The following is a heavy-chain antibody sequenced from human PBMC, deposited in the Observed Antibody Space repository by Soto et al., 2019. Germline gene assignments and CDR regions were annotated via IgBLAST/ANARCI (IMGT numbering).Heavy chain of an antibody. J-gene: IGHJ4*02. CDR1: GGSFSGYY. D-gene: IGHD5-18*01. Sequence: PSETLSLTCAVYGGSFSGYYWSWIRQPPGKGLEWIGEINHSGSTNYNPSLKSRVTISVDTSKNQFSLKLSSVTAADTAVYYCARCDTAMVSRAYYFDYWGQGTLVTVSS. V-gene: IGHV4-34*01. CDR3: ARCDTAMVSRAYYFDY. CDR2: INHSGST.